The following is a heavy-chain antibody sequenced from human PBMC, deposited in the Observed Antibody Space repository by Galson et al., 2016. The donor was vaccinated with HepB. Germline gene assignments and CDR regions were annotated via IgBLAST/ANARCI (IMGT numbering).Heavy chain of an antibody. D-gene: IGHD5-24*01. J-gene: IGHJ6*02. CDR1: GYSVTNDDTI. V-gene: IGHV6-1*01. CDR2: TSYRSHWCN. CDR3: TRGYMQNGMNV. Sequence: CAISGYSVTNDDTIWYWIKQSRSRGREWLGWTSYRSHWCNDYADSVKSRITVTSYTSKHQFPLQLDSVTPDDTATYFCTRGYMQNGMNVWGQGTTGTVSS.